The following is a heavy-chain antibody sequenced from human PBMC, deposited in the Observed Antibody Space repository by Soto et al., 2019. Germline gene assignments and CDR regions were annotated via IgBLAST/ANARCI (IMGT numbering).Heavy chain of an antibody. CDR3: PKDTYNWFDS. J-gene: IGHJ5*01. CDR1: EFTFSNYG. Sequence: QVQLVESGGGVVQPGRSLRLSCAASEFTFSNYGMHWVRQAPGKGLEWVAVISYDGSNKYYADSVKGRFTISRDNSKNTLYLQMNSLRAEDTAVYYCPKDTYNWFDSWGQGTLVTVSS. CDR2: ISYDGSNK. V-gene: IGHV3-30*18.